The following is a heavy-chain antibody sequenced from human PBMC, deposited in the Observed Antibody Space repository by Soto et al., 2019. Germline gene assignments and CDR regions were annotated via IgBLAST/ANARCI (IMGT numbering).Heavy chain of an antibody. V-gene: IGHV3-23*01. CDR3: AKGSAYHWGSYFDY. J-gene: IGHJ4*02. CDR1: GFTFSIYA. CDR2: ISGSGGST. D-gene: IGHD3-16*01. Sequence: PGGSVRLSCAASGFTFSIYAMSWVRRAPGKGLEWVSVISGSGGSTDYADSVKGRFTISRDNSKNILYFQLNSLRAEDTAVYYCAKGSAYHWGSYFDYWGQGTLVTVSS.